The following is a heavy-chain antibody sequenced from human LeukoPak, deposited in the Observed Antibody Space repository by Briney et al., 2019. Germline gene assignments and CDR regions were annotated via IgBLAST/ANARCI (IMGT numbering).Heavy chain of an antibody. Sequence: PSETLSLTCTVSGGSISSYYWSWIRQPPGKGLEWIGYIYYSGSTNYNPSLKSRVTISVDTSKNQFSLKLSSVTAADTAVYYCARGHYDFWSGYYVNWFDPWGQGTLVTVSS. D-gene: IGHD3-3*01. CDR3: ARGHYDFWSGYYVNWFDP. J-gene: IGHJ5*02. V-gene: IGHV4-59*01. CDR1: GGSISSYY. CDR2: IYYSGST.